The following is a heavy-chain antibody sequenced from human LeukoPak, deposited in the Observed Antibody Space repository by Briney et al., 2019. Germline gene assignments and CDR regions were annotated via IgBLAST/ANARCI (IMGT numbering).Heavy chain of an antibody. CDR3: ARGRKYDFFYYYGMDV. D-gene: IGHD3-3*01. CDR2: INHSGST. Sequence: PSQTLSLTCAVSGGSISSGGYSWSWIRQPPGKGLEWIGEINHSGSTNYNPSLKSRVTISVDTSKNQFSLKLSSVTAADTAVYYCARGRKYDFFYYYGMDVWGQGTTVTVSS. V-gene: IGHV4-30-2*01. CDR1: GGSISSGGYS. J-gene: IGHJ6*02.